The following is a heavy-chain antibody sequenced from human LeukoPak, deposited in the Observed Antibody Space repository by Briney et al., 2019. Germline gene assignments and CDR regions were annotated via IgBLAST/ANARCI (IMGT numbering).Heavy chain of an antibody. CDR2: IKQDGSEK. J-gene: IGHJ4*02. CDR1: GFTFSSYW. D-gene: IGHD5-24*01. CDR3: ARIVGRDGYNLDY. V-gene: IGHV3-7*01. Sequence: GGSLRLSCAASGFTFSSYWMSWVRQAPGKGLEWVANIKQDGSEKYYVDSVKGRFTISRDNAKNSLYLQMNSLRAEDTAVYYCARIVGRDGYNLDYWGQGTLVTVSS.